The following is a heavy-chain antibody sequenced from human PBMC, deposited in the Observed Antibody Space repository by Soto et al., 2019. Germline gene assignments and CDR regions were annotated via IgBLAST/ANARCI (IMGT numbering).Heavy chain of an antibody. D-gene: IGHD5-18*01. CDR2: IDPEDGET. V-gene: IGHV1-24*01. CDR3: ARGTEDSYGYWGGDFDY. CDR1: GYTLTELS. Sequence: ASVKVSCKVSGYTLTELSMHWVRQAPGKGLEWMGGIDPEDGETIYAQKFQGRVTMTADTSTSTAYMELRSLRSDDTAVYYCARGTEDSYGYWGGDFDYWGQGTLVTVSS. J-gene: IGHJ4*02.